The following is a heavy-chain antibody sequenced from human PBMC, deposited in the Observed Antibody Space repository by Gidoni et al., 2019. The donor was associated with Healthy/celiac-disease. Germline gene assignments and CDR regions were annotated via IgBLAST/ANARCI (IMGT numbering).Heavy chain of an antibody. CDR2: ISWNSGSI. Sequence: EVQLVESGGGLVQPGRSLRPSCAASGFTFDDYAMHWVRQAPGKGLEWVSGISWNSGSIGYADSVKGRFTSSRDNAKNSLYLQMNSLRAEDTALYYCAKDSIAAVFWGQGTLVTVSS. D-gene: IGHD6-6*01. CDR1: GFTFDDYA. J-gene: IGHJ4*02. CDR3: AKDSIAAVF. V-gene: IGHV3-9*01.